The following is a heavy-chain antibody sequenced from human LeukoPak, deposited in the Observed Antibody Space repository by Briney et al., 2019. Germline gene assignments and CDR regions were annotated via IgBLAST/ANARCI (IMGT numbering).Heavy chain of an antibody. CDR3: ARTSVLVGCFDY. Sequence: SETLSLTCTVSGGSISSYYWSWIRQPPGKGLEWIGYIYYSGSTNYNPSLKSRVTISVDTSKNQFSLKLSSVTAADTAVYYCARTSVLVGCFDYWGQGTLVTVSS. J-gene: IGHJ4*02. D-gene: IGHD2-8*02. CDR1: GGSISSYY. CDR2: IYYSGST. V-gene: IGHV4-59*01.